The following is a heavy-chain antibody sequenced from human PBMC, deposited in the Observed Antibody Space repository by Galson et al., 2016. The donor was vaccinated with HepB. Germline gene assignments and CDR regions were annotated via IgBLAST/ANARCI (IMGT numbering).Heavy chain of an antibody. CDR1: GGSISSGTYY. CDR3: AGETGRVKRTCAVDV. CDR2: IYTSGST. J-gene: IGHJ6*04. V-gene: IGHV4-61*02. D-gene: IGHD1-26*01. Sequence: TLSLTCSVSGGSISSGTYYWTWIRQPAGKGLEWIGRIYTSGSTDYNPSLKSRVTISVETSKNQFSLNLSSVTAADTAVYYCAGETGRVKRTCAVDVWGKGTTVTVSS.